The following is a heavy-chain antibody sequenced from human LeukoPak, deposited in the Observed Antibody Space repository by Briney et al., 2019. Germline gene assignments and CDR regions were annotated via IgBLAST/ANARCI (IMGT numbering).Heavy chain of an antibody. V-gene: IGHV3-23*01. CDR3: AKDLRGPWNYEGLDAFDL. D-gene: IGHD1-7*01. CDR1: RFTFNNYA. J-gene: IGHJ3*01. Sequence: GGSLRLSCAASRFTFNNYAVSWVRQAPGKGLEWVSGMRGRGTRTFHADSVKGRSSIPRDNSKNTLYLQMNNLRAEDTAVYYCAKDLRGPWNYEGLDAFDLWGQGTMVTVSS. CDR2: MRGRGTRT.